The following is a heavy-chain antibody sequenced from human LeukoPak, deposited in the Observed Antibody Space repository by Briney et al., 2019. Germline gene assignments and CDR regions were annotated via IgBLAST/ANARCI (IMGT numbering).Heavy chain of an antibody. CDR1: GFTFSSYW. Sequence: GGSLRLSCAASGFTFSSYWMHWVRQAPGKGLVWVSRINSDGSSTSYADSVKGRFTVSRDNAKNTLYLQMNSLRAEDTAVYYXARATGXXXSLGYWGQGTLVTVS. V-gene: IGHV3-74*01. D-gene: IGHD1-1*01. CDR2: INSDGSST. CDR3: ARATGXXXSLGY. J-gene: IGHJ4*02.